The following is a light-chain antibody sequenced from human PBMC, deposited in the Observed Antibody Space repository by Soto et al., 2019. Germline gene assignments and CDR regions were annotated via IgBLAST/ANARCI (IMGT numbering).Light chain of an antibody. CDR1: SSEFGGYNY. J-gene: IGLJ1*01. CDR2: DVS. CDR3: SSYTSSSTLVV. V-gene: IGLV2-14*01. Sequence: QSVLTQPASLSGSPGQSITISCPGTSSEFGGYNYVSWYQQHPGKAPKLMIYDVSNRPSGVSNRFSGSKSGNTASLTISGLQAEDEADYYCSSYTSSSTLVVFGTGTKVTVL.